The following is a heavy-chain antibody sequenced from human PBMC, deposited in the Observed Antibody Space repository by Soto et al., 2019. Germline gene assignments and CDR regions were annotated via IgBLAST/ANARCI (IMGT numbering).Heavy chain of an antibody. CDR3: ARATRSGSPHFDH. D-gene: IGHD5-12*01. CDR1: GYTFSNYY. CDR2: INPSGDST. V-gene: IGHV1-46*01. Sequence: ASVKVSCKGAGYTFSNYYMHWVRQAPGQGLEWMGIINPSGDSTSYAQEFQGRVTMTRETSTSTLYMELRSLRSEDTAVYYCARATRSGSPHFDHWGQGTLVTV. J-gene: IGHJ4*02.